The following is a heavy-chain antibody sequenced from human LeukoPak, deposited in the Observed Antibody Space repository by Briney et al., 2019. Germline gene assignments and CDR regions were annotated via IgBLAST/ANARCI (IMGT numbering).Heavy chain of an antibody. D-gene: IGHD1-26*01. Sequence: PGGSLRLPCAASGFTFSSYWMSWVRQAPGKGLEWVANIKQDGSEKYYVDSVKGRFTISRDNAKNSLYLQMNSLRAEDTAVYYCARGTVGHLYYFDYWGQGTLVTVSS. CDR3: ARGTVGHLYYFDY. CDR2: IKQDGSEK. V-gene: IGHV3-7*01. CDR1: GFTFSSYW. J-gene: IGHJ4*02.